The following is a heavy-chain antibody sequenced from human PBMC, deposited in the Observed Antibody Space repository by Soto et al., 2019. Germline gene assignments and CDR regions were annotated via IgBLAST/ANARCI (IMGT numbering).Heavy chain of an antibody. V-gene: IGHV3-74*01. CDR2: INSDGSHT. D-gene: IGHD4-17*01. CDR1: GFTFFAYW. Sequence: EVQLVESGGGLVQPGGSLRLSCAASGFTFFAYWIHWVRQVPGKGLVWVSRINSDGSHTSYADSVRGRFTISRDNSKNTVYLQTNSLTAEDTAVYYCAKECDYGDYAGENWFDSWGQGSLVTVSS. J-gene: IGHJ5*01. CDR3: AKECDYGDYAGENWFDS.